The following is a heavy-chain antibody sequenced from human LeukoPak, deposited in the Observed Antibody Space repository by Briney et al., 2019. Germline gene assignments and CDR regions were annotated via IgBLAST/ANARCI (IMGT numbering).Heavy chain of an antibody. D-gene: IGHD2-15*01. Sequence: GGSLRLSCVASGFTFSSYWMHWVRQDPRKGLVWVSRINGDGSNINYADSVRGRFTISRDNAKNTLYLQMNSLRAEDTAVYYCAKIVVVVAARYDAFDIWGQGTMVTVSS. CDR3: AKIVVVVAARYDAFDI. CDR1: GFTFSSYW. CDR2: INGDGSNI. J-gene: IGHJ3*02. V-gene: IGHV3-74*01.